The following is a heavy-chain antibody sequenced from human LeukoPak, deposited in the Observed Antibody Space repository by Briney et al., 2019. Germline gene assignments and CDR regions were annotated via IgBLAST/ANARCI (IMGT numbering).Heavy chain of an antibody. V-gene: IGHV4-31*03. Sequence: PSETLSLTCTVSGGSIASGGHYWSWLRQHPETGLQWVGYMDYGGSPYYNPSLTRRLIISLDTSKNQFSLELSSVTAADTAMYYCASRSARPEGYFDYWGQGILVTVSS. J-gene: IGHJ4*02. CDR1: GGSIASGGHY. CDR2: MDYGGSP. D-gene: IGHD3-16*01. CDR3: ASRSARPEGYFDY.